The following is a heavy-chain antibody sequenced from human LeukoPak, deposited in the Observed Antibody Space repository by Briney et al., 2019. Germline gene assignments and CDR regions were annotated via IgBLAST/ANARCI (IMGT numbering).Heavy chain of an antibody. CDR1: GFTFSSYS. V-gene: IGHV3-21*01. CDR3: ARRPTVTTEYYYYYMDV. CDR2: ISSSSSYI. D-gene: IGHD4-11*01. J-gene: IGHJ6*03. Sequence: GGSLRLSCAASGFTFSSYSMNWVRQAPGKRLEWVSSISSSSSYIYYADSVKGRFTISRDNAKNSLYLQMNSLRAEDTAVYYCARRPTVTTEYYYYYMDVWGKGTTVTVSS.